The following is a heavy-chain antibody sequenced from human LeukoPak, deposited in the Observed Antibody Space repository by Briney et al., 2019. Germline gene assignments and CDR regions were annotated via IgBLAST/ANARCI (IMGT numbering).Heavy chain of an antibody. Sequence: GGSLRLSCATSGFTFDHHSMHWVRQPPGKGLEWVSFITWDSSRTHYSGSVEGRLTISRDNSKSSLYLQMDSLRTADTALYYCAKDNAGGDYYHRWGQGTLVTVS. CDR2: ITWDSSRT. CDR3: AKDNAGGDYYHR. CDR1: GFTFDHHS. D-gene: IGHD2-21*01. V-gene: IGHV3-43*01. J-gene: IGHJ4*02.